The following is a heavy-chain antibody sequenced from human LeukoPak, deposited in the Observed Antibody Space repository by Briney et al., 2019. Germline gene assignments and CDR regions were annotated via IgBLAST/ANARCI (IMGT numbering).Heavy chain of an antibody. CDR3: TRLSHVAGAPKVSWFDP. Sequence: PSETLSLTCTVSAYSISNGFVWGWIRQPPGKGLVWIASIYHSGTTYYNPSLKSRVTMSVDTSKNQFSLRLSSVTAADTAVYYCTRLSHVAGAPKVSWFDPWGQGTLVTVSS. J-gene: IGHJ5*02. D-gene: IGHD1-26*01. V-gene: IGHV4-38-2*02. CDR1: AYSISNGFV. CDR2: IYHSGTT.